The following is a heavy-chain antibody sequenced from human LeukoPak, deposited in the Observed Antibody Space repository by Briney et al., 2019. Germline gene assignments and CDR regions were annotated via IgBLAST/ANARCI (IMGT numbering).Heavy chain of an antibody. J-gene: IGHJ5*02. Sequence: PGGSLRLSCAAPGFTFSSYWMSWVRQAPGRGLERVATIRQDGSQKYYVDSVKGRLTISRDNAKNSLYLQMNSLRTEDTAVYYCAKTLVRGVMGSGFDPWGQGTLVTVSS. CDR1: GFTFSSYW. D-gene: IGHD3-10*01. V-gene: IGHV3-7*01. CDR2: IRQDGSQK. CDR3: AKTLVRGVMGSGFDP.